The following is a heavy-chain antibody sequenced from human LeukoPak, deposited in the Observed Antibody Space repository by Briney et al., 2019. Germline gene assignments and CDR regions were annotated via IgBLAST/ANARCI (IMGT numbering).Heavy chain of an antibody. V-gene: IGHV3-66*02. J-gene: IGHJ4*02. CDR2: IYSGGST. CDR1: GFTFSSYA. Sequence: GGSLRLSCAASGFTFSSYAMSWVRQAPGKGLEWVSVIYSGGSTYYADSVKGRFTISRDNSKNTLYLQMNSLRAADTAVYYCARDKGTSYLSSFDYWGQGTLVTVSS. D-gene: IGHD6-6*01. CDR3: ARDKGTSYLSSFDY.